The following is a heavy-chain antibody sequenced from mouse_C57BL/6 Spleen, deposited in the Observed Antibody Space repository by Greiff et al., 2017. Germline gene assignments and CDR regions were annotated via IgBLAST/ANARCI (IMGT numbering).Heavy chain of an antibody. J-gene: IGHJ2*01. D-gene: IGHD3-2*02. CDR1: GFNIKDDY. Sequence: VHVKQSGAELVRPGASVKLSCTASGFNIKDDYMHWVKQRPEQGLEWIGWIDPENGDTEYASKFQGKATITADTSSNTAYLQLSSLTSEDTAVYYCTTRQLRLRGYWGQGTTLTVSS. V-gene: IGHV14-4*01. CDR2: IDPENGDT. CDR3: TTRQLRLRGY.